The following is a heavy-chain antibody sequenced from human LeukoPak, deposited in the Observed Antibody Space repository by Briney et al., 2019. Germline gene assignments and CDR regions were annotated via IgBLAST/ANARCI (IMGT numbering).Heavy chain of an antibody. CDR2: ISYDGSNK. V-gene: IGHV3-30*18. D-gene: IGHD6-13*01. CDR3: AKDRRYSSSWYTYYYYYYGMDV. CDR1: GFTFSSYG. J-gene: IGHJ6*02. Sequence: PGGSLRLSCAASGFTFSSYGMHWVRQAPGKGLEWVAVISYDGSNKYYADSVKGRFTISRDNSKNTLYLQMNSLRAEDTAVYYCAKDRRYSSSWYTYYYYYYGMDVWGQGTTVTVSS.